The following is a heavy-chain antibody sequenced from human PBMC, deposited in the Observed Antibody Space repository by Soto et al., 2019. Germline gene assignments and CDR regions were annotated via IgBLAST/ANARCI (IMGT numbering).Heavy chain of an antibody. CDR2: ISYDGSNK. Sequence: GGSLRLSCAASGFTFSSYGMHWVRQAPGKGLEWVAVISYDGSNKYYADSVKGRFTISRDNSKNTLYLQMNSLRAEDTAVYYCAKDTYYGSGSYGDYWGQGTLVTVYS. V-gene: IGHV3-30*18. CDR1: GFTFSSYG. CDR3: AKDTYYGSGSYGDY. D-gene: IGHD3-10*01. J-gene: IGHJ4*02.